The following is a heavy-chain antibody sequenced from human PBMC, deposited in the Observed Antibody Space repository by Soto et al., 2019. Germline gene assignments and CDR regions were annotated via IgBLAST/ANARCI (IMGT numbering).Heavy chain of an antibody. CDR2: ISHSGRT. Sequence: SETLSLTCAVYGGSSSGYFWTWIRQSPGKGLQWIGEISHSGRTNYNTSLNARVTISIDTSNEQFSLTLTSVTVADTAVYYCARGPGYCTTTSCRRGYVYWGQGTLVTVSS. CDR3: ARGPGYCTTTSCRRGYVY. V-gene: IGHV4-34*01. J-gene: IGHJ4*02. CDR1: GGSSSGYF. D-gene: IGHD2-2*01.